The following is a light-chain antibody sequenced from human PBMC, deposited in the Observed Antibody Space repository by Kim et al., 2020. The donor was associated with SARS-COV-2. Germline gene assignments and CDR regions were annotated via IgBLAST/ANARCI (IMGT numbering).Light chain of an antibody. CDR3: QQDYNSLT. CDR2: GAS. J-gene: IGKJ4*01. V-gene: IGKV3D-7*01. CDR1: QSVSSSY. Sequence: PEERVPPSCRASQSVSSSYLTWYQQKPGQAPRLLIYGASTRATGIPARFSGSGSGTDFTLTISSLQPEDFTVYYCQQDYNSLTFGGGTKVDIK.